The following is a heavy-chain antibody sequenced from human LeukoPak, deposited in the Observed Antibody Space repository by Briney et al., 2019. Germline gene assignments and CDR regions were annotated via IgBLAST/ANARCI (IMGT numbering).Heavy chain of an antibody. CDR1: GYTFTSYD. CDR2: IIPIFGTA. D-gene: IGHD6-13*01. CDR3: ARSIGAAGYMDV. V-gene: IGHV1-69*06. J-gene: IGHJ6*03. Sequence: SVKVSCKASGYTFTSYDINWVRQATGQGLEWMGGIIPIFGTANYAQKFQGRVTITADKSTSTAYMELSSLRSEDTAVYYCARSIGAAGYMDVWGKGTTVTVSS.